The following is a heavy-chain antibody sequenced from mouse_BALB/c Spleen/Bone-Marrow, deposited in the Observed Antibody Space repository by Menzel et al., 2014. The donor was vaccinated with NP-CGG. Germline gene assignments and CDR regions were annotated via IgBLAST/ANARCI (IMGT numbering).Heavy chain of an antibody. Sequence: EVQLQESGPDLVKPSQSLSLTCTVTDYSTTSTYSWHWIRQFPGNKLEWMGYIHYSGGTNYNPSLKSRISITRDTSKNHFFLQLNSVTTDDTATYYCALSGLRPFTYWSPGTLVTVSA. CDR3: ALSGLRPFTY. CDR2: IHYSGGT. D-gene: IGHD1-2*01. V-gene: IGHV3-1*02. J-gene: IGHJ3*01. CDR1: DYSTTSTYS.